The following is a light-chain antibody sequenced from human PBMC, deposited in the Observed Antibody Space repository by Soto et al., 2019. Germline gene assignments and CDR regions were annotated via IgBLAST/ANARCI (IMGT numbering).Light chain of an antibody. CDR3: QQYVSIPLT. J-gene: IGKJ4*01. CDR1: QSVGTY. Sequence: EIVLTQSPGTLSVSPGERATLSCRASQSVGTYLAWYQQKPGQAPGLLIYGASSRATGIPDRFSGSGSGTDFTLTISRLEPEDYAVYSCQQYVSIPLTFGGGTKVDIK. CDR2: GAS. V-gene: IGKV3-20*01.